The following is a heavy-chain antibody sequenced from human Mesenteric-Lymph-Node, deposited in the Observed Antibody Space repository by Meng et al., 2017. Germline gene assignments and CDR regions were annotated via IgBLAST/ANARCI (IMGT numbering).Heavy chain of an antibody. CDR1: GFIFSNYV. D-gene: IGHD3-16*01. Sequence: GESLKISCAASGFIFSNYVMNWVRQAPGKGLEWVSTITQTGGATYYADSVKGRFTISRDNSKNTLYLQMNNLRAEDTAVYYCARDRGGGAFDIWGQGTMVTVSS. V-gene: IGHV3-23*01. CDR2: ITQTGGAT. J-gene: IGHJ3*02. CDR3: ARDRGGGAFDI.